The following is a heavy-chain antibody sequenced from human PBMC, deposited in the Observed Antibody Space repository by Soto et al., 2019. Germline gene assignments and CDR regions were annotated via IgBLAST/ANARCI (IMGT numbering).Heavy chain of an antibody. CDR3: ARESYFASGSSYKKRNWFDP. Sequence: ETLSLTCAVYGGSFSGYYWSWIRQPPGKGLEWIGEINHSGSTNYNPSLKSRVTISVDTSKNQFSLKLSSVTAADTAVYYCARESYFASGSSYKKRNWFDPWGQGTLVTVSS. J-gene: IGHJ5*02. D-gene: IGHD3-10*01. CDR1: GGSFSGYY. CDR2: INHSGST. V-gene: IGHV4-34*01.